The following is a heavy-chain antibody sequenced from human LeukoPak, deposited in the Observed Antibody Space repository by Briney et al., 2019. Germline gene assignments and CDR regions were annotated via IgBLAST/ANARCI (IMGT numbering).Heavy chain of an antibody. J-gene: IGHJ6*04. D-gene: IGHD3-9*01. V-gene: IGHV1-24*01. CDR3: ATGIPTLHPDWALMDV. CDR2: FDPEDGET. Sequence: EASVKVSCKVSGYTLTELSMHWVRQAPGKGLEWMGGFDPEDGETIYAQKFQGRVTMTEDTSTDTAYMELSSLRSEDTAVYYCATGIPTLHPDWALMDVWGKGTTVTVSS. CDR1: GYTLTELS.